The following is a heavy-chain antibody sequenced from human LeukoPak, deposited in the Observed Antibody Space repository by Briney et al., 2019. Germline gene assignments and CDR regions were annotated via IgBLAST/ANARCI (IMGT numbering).Heavy chain of an antibody. D-gene: IGHD3-10*01. Sequence: PSETLSLTCTVSGGSISSYYWSWIRQPPGKGLEWIRYIYYSGSTNYNPSLKSRVTISVDTSKNQFSLKLSSVTAADTAVYYCARAGWFGDYRFDPWGQGTLVTVSS. CDR3: ARAGWFGDYRFDP. CDR2: IYYSGST. V-gene: IGHV4-59*01. CDR1: GGSISSYY. J-gene: IGHJ5*02.